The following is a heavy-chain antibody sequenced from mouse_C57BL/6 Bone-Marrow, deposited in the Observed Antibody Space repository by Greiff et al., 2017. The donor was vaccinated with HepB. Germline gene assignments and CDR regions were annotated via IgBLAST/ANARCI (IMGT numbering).Heavy chain of an antibody. CDR1: GYTFTDYY. J-gene: IGHJ3*01. CDR3: AREFSLLLRYPAWFAY. Sequence: VQLQQSGAELVRPGASVKLSCKASGYTFTDYYINWVKQRPGQGLEWIARIYPGSGNTYYNEKFKGKATLTAEKSSSTAYMQLSSLPSEDSAVYFCAREFSLLLRYPAWFAYWGQGTLVTVSA. CDR2: IYPGSGNT. V-gene: IGHV1-76*01. D-gene: IGHD1-1*01.